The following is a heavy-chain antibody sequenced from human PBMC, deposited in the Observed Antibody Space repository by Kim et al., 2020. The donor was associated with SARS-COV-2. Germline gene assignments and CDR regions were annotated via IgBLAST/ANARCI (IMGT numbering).Heavy chain of an antibody. Sequence: GGSLRLSCAASGFTFSSYGMHWVRQAPGKGLEWVAVISYDGSNKYYADSVKGRFTISRDNSKNTLYLQMNSLRAEDTAVYYCAKDLGWGGYDSLDYWGQGTLVTVSS. CDR1: GFTFSSYG. J-gene: IGHJ4*02. CDR2: ISYDGSNK. V-gene: IGHV3-30*18. CDR3: AKDLGWGGYDSLDY. D-gene: IGHD5-12*01.